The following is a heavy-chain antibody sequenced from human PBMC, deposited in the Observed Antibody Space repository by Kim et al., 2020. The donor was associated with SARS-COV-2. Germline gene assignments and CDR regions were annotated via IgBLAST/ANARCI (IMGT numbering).Heavy chain of an antibody. Sequence: SETLSLTCAVSGGSISSSNWWSWVRQPPGKGLEWIGEIYHSGSTNYNPSLKSRVTISVDKSKNQFSLKLSSVTAADTAVYYCATTLSSSWYDAFDIWGQGTMVTVSS. CDR1: GGSISSSNW. CDR3: ATTLSSSWYDAFDI. D-gene: IGHD6-13*01. J-gene: IGHJ3*02. CDR2: IYHSGST. V-gene: IGHV4-4*02.